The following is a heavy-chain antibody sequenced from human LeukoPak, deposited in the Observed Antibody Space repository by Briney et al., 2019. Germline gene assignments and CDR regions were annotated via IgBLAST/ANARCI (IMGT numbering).Heavy chain of an antibody. V-gene: IGHV1-69*01. Sequence: SSVKVSCKASGGTFSSYTISWVRQAPGQGLEWMGGIIPIFGTANYAQKFQGRVTITADESTSTAYMELSSLRSEDTAVYYCARSVRWLHQRGGYYYYYYMDVWG. D-gene: IGHD5-24*01. CDR1: GGTFSSYT. CDR2: IIPIFGTA. J-gene: IGHJ6*03. CDR3: ARSVRWLHQRGGYYYYYYMDV.